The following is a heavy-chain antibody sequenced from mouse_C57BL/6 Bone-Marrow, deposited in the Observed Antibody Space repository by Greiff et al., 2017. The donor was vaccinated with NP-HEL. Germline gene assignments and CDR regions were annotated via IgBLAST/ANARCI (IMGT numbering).Heavy chain of an antibody. CDR1: GYTFTSYW. CDR3: ARETDSNYGFAY. Sequence: QVQLQQSGAELVKPGASVKMSCKASGYTFTSYWITWVKQRPGQGLEWIGDIYPGSGSANYNEKFKSKATLTVDTSSSTAYMPLSSLTSEDSAVYYCARETDSNYGFAYWGQGTLVTVSA. V-gene: IGHV1-55*01. J-gene: IGHJ3*01. D-gene: IGHD2-5*01. CDR2: IYPGSGSA.